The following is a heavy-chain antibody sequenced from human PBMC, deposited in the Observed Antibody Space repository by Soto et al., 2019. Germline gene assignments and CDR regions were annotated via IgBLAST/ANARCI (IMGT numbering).Heavy chain of an antibody. CDR2: IYWNDDK. D-gene: IGHD6-13*01. CDR1: GFSLSTSGVS. V-gene: IGHV2-5*01. CDR3: AHRSDSSWARLFGYNCFDP. Sequence: SGPTLVKPTQPLTLTCTFSGFSLSTSGVSVGWIRQPPGKALEWLALIYWNDDKRYSPSLKSRLTITKDTSKNQVVLTMTNMDPVDTATYYCAHRSDSSWARLFGYNCFDPWGQGTLVTVSS. J-gene: IGHJ5*02.